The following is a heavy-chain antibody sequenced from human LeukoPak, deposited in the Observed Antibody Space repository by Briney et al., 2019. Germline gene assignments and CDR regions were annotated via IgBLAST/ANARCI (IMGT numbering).Heavy chain of an antibody. V-gene: IGHV3-53*01. CDR1: GFTSNPSE. CDR3: ARGLGYCTSTTCLLPFDY. CDR2: IYSGGST. J-gene: IGHJ4*02. D-gene: IGHD2-2*01. Sequence: GGSLRLSCAASGFTSNPSELNWVRQAPGKGLECVSVIYSGGSTYYADSVKGRFTVSRDNSKNTLYLQMNSLRAEDTAMYYCARGLGYCTSTTCLLPFDYWGQGTLVTVSS.